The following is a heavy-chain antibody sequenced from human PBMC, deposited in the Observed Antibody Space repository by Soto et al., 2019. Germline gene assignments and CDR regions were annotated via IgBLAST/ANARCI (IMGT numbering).Heavy chain of an antibody. J-gene: IGHJ6*02. D-gene: IGHD5-18*01. CDR2: IGSAGST. CDR1: GFTFSSYD. V-gene: IGHV3-13*01. Sequence: PGGSLRLSCAASGFTFSSYDMHWVRQATGKGLEGVSAIGSAGSTYYAGSVKGRFTISRDNSKNTLYLQMNSLRAEDTAVYYCAKRRVDTAMVGGFYGMDVWGQGTTVTVS. CDR3: AKRRVDTAMVGGFYGMDV.